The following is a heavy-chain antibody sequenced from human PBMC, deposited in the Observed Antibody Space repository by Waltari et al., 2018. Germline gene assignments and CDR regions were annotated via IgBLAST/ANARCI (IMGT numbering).Heavy chain of an antibody. D-gene: IGHD2-15*01. CDR1: GFTFNNFA. Sequence: QVQLVESGGGVVQPGRSLRLSCAASGFTFNNFAMHWVRQAPGKGLEWVGLISCDGAKRYYTDAVRGSFTISRDNSKNTLDLQMESLKPEDTGVYYCARGGNVVVILAATLDYWGQGALVTVSS. CDR3: ARGGNVVVILAATLDY. V-gene: IGHV3-30*04. J-gene: IGHJ4*02. CDR2: ISCDGAKR.